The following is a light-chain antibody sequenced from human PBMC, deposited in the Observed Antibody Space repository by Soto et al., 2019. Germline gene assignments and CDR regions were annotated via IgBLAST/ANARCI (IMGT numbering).Light chain of an antibody. Sequence: EIVMTQSPATLSVSPGERATLYCRASQSVNTNLAWYQQRPGQPPRLLMYGASTRATGIPARFTGSGSGTEFTLTISSLQSEDFGVYYCQHYNYWPPWTFGQGTKVQIK. CDR3: QHYNYWPPWT. CDR1: QSVNTN. J-gene: IGKJ1*01. V-gene: IGKV3-15*01. CDR2: GAS.